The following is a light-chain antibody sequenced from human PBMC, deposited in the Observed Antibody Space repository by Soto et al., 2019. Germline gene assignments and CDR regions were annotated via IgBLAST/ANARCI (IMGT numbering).Light chain of an antibody. CDR2: GAS. J-gene: IGKJ1*01. CDR1: QSVSSSY. V-gene: IGKV3-20*01. Sequence: EIVMTQSPASLSVSPGERATLSCRASQSVSSSYLAWYQQKPGQAPRLLIFGASSRFTGIPDRFSGRRSGTDFTLTITRLEPEDFAVYYCQQYGSSLTWTFGQGTKVDIK. CDR3: QQYGSSLTWT.